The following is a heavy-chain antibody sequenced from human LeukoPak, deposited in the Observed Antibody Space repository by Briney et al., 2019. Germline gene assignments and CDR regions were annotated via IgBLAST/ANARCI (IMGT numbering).Heavy chain of an antibody. CDR1: GYTVTGYD. Sequence: ASVKVSCKASGYTVTGYDMHWVRQAPGQGLEWMGGINPNIGGANYAQKFQGRVTITRDNSINTAYMELSRLRSDDTDVYYCARDIVRGVILRRVLEYWGRGNLVTVSS. D-gene: IGHD3-10*01. J-gene: IGHJ4*02. CDR3: ARDIVRGVILRRVLEY. CDR2: INPNIGGA. V-gene: IGHV1-2*01.